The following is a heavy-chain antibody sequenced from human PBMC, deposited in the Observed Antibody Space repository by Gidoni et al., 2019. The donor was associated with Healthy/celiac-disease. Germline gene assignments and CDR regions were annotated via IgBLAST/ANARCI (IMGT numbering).Heavy chain of an antibody. CDR1: GGNFSSYA. CDR3: ASSLYGDLRAFDI. V-gene: IGHV1-69*01. CDR2: IIPIFGTA. D-gene: IGHD3-10*02. J-gene: IGHJ3*02. Sequence: VQLLQSGAEVKKPGASVKCSCKASGGNFSSYAISWVRQAPVQGLEWMGGIIPIFGTANYGQKIHGKVTINADESKSTAYRELSSLGSEDTAVYYCASSLYGDLRAFDIWGQGTMVTVSS.